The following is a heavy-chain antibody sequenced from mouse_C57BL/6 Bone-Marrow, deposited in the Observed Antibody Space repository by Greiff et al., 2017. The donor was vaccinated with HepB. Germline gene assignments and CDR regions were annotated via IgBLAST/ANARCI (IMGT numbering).Heavy chain of an antibody. CDR2: IDPSDSYT. D-gene: IGHD3-2*02. V-gene: IGHV1-50*01. CDR3: ARGGYWFAY. J-gene: IGHJ3*01. CDR1: GYTFTSYW. Sequence: QVQLQQPGAELVKPGASVKLSCKASGYTFTSYWMQWVKQRPGQGLEWIGEIDPSDSYTNYNQKFKGKATFTVDTSSSTAYMQLSSLTSEDSAVYYCARGGYWFAYWGQGTLVTVSA.